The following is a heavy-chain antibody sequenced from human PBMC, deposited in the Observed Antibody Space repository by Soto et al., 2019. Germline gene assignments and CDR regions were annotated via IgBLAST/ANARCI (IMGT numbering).Heavy chain of an antibody. V-gene: IGHV3-11*01. CDR2: IDTSPIMI. J-gene: IGHJ4*02. CDR3: VRTSPAFDS. CDR1: GFTFSDYY. Sequence: PGGSLRLSCSASGFTFSDYYMSWIRQAPGKGLEWLSFIDTSPIMIYYADSVRGGFTISRDNAKNSLYLQMNSLRAEDTAVYYCVRTSPAFDSWGQGTLVTVSS.